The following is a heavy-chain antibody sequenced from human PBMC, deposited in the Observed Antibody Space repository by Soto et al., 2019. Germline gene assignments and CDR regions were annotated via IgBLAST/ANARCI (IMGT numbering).Heavy chain of an antibody. CDR1: GYTFTSYY. Sequence: EASVKVSCKASGYTFTSYYMHWVRQAPGQGLEWMGIINPSGGSTSYAQKFQGRVTMTGDTSTSTVYMELSSLRSEDTAVYYCARTLVMGADFYYYYGMDVWGQGTTVTVSS. D-gene: IGHD1-26*01. V-gene: IGHV1-46*01. CDR3: ARTLVMGADFYYYYGMDV. CDR2: INPSGGST. J-gene: IGHJ6*02.